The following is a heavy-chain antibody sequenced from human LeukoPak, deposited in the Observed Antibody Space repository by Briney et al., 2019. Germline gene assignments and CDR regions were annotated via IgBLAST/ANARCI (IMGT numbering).Heavy chain of an antibody. V-gene: IGHV3-66*01. CDR1: GFTVSSNY. J-gene: IGHJ4*02. CDR3: ARGDPYCSSTSCYVDY. CDR2: IYSGGST. D-gene: IGHD2-2*01. Sequence: GGSLRLSCAASGFTVSSNYMSWVRQAPGKGLEWVSVIYSGGSTHYADSVKGRFTISRDNSKNTLYLQMNSLRAEDTAVYYCARGDPYCSSTSCYVDYWGQGTLVTVSS.